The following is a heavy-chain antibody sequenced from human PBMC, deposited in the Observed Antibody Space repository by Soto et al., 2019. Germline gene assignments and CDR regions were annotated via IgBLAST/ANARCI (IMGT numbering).Heavy chain of an antibody. D-gene: IGHD3-22*01. J-gene: IGHJ4*02. V-gene: IGHV1-69*10. CDR1: GGTFSNYA. CDR2: IIPMLGTG. Sequence: SVKVSCKASGGTFSNYAISWVRQAPGQGLEWMGGIIPMLGTGNYAQKFQGRLTITADKSTRTAYMELSSLRSEDTAVYYCARVDEYYYDSSGYGGGYYFDNWGQGTLVTVSS. CDR3: ARVDEYYYDSSGYGGGYYFDN.